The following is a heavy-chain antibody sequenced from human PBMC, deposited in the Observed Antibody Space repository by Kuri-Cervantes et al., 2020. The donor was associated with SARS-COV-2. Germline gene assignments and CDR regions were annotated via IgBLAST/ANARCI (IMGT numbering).Heavy chain of an antibody. CDR2: ISWNSGSI. CDR1: GFSFDDYA. Sequence: GGSLRLSCAASGFSFDDYAMHWVRQAPGKGLEWVSGISWNSGSIGYADSVKGRFTISRDNSKNTLYLQMNSLRAEDTAVYYCAKDRVDSRRSPTDYWGQGTLVTVSS. V-gene: IGHV3-9*01. CDR3: AKDRVDSRRSPTDY. J-gene: IGHJ4*02. D-gene: IGHD2-15*01.